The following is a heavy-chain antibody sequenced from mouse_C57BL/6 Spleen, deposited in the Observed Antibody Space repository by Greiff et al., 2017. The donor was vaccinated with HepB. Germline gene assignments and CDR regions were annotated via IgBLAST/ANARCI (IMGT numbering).Heavy chain of an antibody. J-gene: IGHJ4*01. CDR3: ARGCRAGAMDY. Sequence: VQLKQSGPGLVQPSQSLSITCTVSGFSLTSYGVHWVRQSPGKGLEWLGVIWSGGSTDYNAAFISRLSISKDNSKSQVFFKMNSLQADDTAIDYCARGCRAGAMDYWGQGTSVTVSS. D-gene: IGHD3-1*01. V-gene: IGHV2-2*01. CDR1: GFSLTSYG. CDR2: IWSGGST.